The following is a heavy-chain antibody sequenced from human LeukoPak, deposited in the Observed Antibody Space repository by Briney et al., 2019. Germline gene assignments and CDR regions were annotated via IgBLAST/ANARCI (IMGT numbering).Heavy chain of an antibody. CDR1: GVTFSSYS. J-gene: IGHJ6*02. CDR2: ISSSSSTI. V-gene: IGHV3-48*02. CDR3: ASRVYGDYAGYYYYGMDV. Sequence: PGGALRLSCAASGVTFSSYSMNWGRQAPGKGREWGSYISSSSSTIYYADSVKGRFTISRDNAKNSLYLQMNSLRDEDTAVYYCASRVYGDYAGYYYYGMDVWGQGTTVTVSS. D-gene: IGHD4-17*01.